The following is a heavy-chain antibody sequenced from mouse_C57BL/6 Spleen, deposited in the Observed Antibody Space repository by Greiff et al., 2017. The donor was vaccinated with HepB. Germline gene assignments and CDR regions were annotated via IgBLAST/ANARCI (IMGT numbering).Heavy chain of an antibody. CDR1: GYTFTSYW. V-gene: IGHV1-61*01. D-gene: IGHD2-12*01. CDR2: IYPSDSET. CDR3: AREGIVRFAY. Sequence: VKLQQPGAELVRPGSSVKLSCKASGYTFTSYWMDWVKQRPGQGLEWIGNIYPSDSETHYNQKFKDKATLTVDKSSSTAYMQLSSLTSEDSAVYYCAREGIVRFAYWGQGTLVTVSA. J-gene: IGHJ3*01.